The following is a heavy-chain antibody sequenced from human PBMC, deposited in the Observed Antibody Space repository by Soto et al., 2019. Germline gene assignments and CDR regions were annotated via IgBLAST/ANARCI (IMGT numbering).Heavy chain of an antibody. D-gene: IGHD3-3*01. CDR3: ARDLRRITIFGVVTHPGMDV. CDR2: ISAYNGNT. Sequence: QVQLVQSGAEVKKPGASVKVSCKASGYTFTSYGISWVRQAPGQGLEWMGWISAYNGNTNYAQKLQGRATMTTDTSTSTAYMELRSLRSDDTAVYYCARDLRRITIFGVVTHPGMDVWGQGTTVTVSS. J-gene: IGHJ6*02. V-gene: IGHV1-18*04. CDR1: GYTFTSYG.